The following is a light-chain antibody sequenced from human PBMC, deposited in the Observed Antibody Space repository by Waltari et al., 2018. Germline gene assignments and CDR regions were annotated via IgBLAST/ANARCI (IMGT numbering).Light chain of an antibody. CDR1: SSNIRAGYD. Sequence: QSVLTQPPSVSAAPGQRVTISCTGTSSNIRAGYDVHWSQQLPGTAPQLLIYANSNRPSGVPDRFSGSKSGTSASLAITGLQAEDEADYYGQSYDSSLSGSWVFGGGTKLTVL. V-gene: IGLV1-40*01. CDR2: ANS. CDR3: QSYDSSLSGSWV. J-gene: IGLJ3*02.